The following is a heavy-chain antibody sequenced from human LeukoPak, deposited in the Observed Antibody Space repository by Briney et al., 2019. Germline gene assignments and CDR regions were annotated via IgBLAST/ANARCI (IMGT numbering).Heavy chain of an antibody. CDR1: GFTFSSSG. CDR3: ATWSNAWEFDY. CDR2: INEDGSDK. D-gene: IGHD1-26*01. Sequence: GGSLRLSCAASGFTFSSSGMTWVRQAPGKGLEWVAHINEDGSDKYYVDSVTGRFSISRDNTKNSLYLQMSSLRAEDTAVYYCATWSNAWEFDYWGQGTLVSVSS. V-gene: IGHV3-7*05. J-gene: IGHJ4*02.